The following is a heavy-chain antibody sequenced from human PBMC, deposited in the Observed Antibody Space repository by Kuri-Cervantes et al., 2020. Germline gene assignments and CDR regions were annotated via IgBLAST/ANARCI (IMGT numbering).Heavy chain of an antibody. D-gene: IGHD1-14*01. J-gene: IGHJ4*02. CDR1: GTSISNYH. CDR2: IYASGHT. CDR3: ATEPRNFGNYSDF. Sequence: GSLRLSCSVSGTSISNYHWNWIRQSAGRGLEWIGRIYASGHTNYNPSLKSRVTMSVDKSKKHFSLHLNSVTAADTAVYYCATEPRNFGNYSDFWGQGALVTVSS. V-gene: IGHV4-4*07.